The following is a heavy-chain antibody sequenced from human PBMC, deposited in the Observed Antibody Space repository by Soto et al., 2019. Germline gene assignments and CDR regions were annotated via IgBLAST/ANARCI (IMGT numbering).Heavy chain of an antibody. Sequence: LETLPHTCTVSGGSISSSSYYWGWIRQPPGKGLEWIGSIYYSGSTYYNPSLKSRVTISVDTSKNQFSLKLSSVTAADTAVYYCARTYSGSYLYFDYWGQGTLLTVSS. D-gene: IGHD1-26*01. CDR3: ARTYSGSYLYFDY. CDR2: IYYSGST. J-gene: IGHJ4*02. CDR1: GGSISSSSYY. V-gene: IGHV4-39*01.